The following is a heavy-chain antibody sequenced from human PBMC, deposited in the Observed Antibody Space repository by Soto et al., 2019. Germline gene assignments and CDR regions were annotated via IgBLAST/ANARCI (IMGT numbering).Heavy chain of an antibody. Sequence: GGSLRLSCAASGFTFSSYAMSWVRQAPGKGLEWVSAISGSGGSTYYADSVKGRFTISRDNSKNTLYLQMNSLRAEDTAVYYCAKDLRGYYYDSSGYYVGDYYGMDVWGQGTTVTVSS. D-gene: IGHD3-22*01. CDR3: AKDLRGYYYDSSGYYVGDYYGMDV. J-gene: IGHJ6*02. CDR2: ISGSGGST. CDR1: GFTFSSYA. V-gene: IGHV3-23*01.